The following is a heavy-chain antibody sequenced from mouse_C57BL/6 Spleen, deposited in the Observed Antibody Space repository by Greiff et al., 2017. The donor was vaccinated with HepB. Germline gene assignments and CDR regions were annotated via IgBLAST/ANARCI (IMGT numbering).Heavy chain of an antibody. CDR3: ARWVLWYFDV. V-gene: IGHV1-82*01. CDR1: GYAFSSSW. CDR2: IYPGDGDT. J-gene: IGHJ1*03. D-gene: IGHD2-14*01. Sequence: QVQLQQSGPELVKPGASVKISCKASGYAFSSSWMNWVKQRPGKGLEWIGRIYPGDGDTNYNGKFTGKATLTADKSSSTAYMQLSSLTSEDSAVYFCARWVLWYFDVWGTGTTVTVSS.